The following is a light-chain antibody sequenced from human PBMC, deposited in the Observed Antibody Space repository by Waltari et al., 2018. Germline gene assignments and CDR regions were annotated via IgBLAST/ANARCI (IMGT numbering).Light chain of an antibody. Sequence: SSVLTQPPSVSVAPGQTARLTCGGNNIGSKSVHWYQQKPGRAPVLVVYDDRDRPSGIPERFSGSNSGNTATLTISRVEDGDEADYYCQVWDSSSDHYVFGTGTKVTVL. V-gene: IGLV3-21*02. CDR1: NIGSKS. CDR2: DDR. J-gene: IGLJ1*01. CDR3: QVWDSSSDHYV.